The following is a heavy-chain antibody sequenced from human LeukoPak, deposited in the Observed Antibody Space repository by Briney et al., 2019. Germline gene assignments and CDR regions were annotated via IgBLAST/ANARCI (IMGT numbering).Heavy chain of an antibody. CDR3: ARDQLAYSGYDTLFDY. CDR1: GFTFSGSA. CDR2: IRSKANSYAT. D-gene: IGHD5-12*01. V-gene: IGHV3-73*01. J-gene: IGHJ4*02. Sequence: GGSLKLSCAASGFTFSGSAMHWVRQASGKGLEWVGRIRSKANSYATAYAASVKGRFTISRDNSKNTLYLQLNSLRPEDTAVYYCARDQLAYSGYDTLFDYWGQGTLVTVSS.